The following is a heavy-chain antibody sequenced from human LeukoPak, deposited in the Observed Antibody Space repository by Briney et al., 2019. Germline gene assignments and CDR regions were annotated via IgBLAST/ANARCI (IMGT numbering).Heavy chain of an antibody. CDR3: ARGAGGNYYDSSGYLYAFDL. CDR1: GYTFTSYG. D-gene: IGHD3-22*01. Sequence: GASVKVSCKASGYTFTSYGISWVRQAPGQGLEWMGWISAYNGNTNYAQKLQGRVTMTTDTSTSTAYMELRSLRSDDTAVYYCARGAGGNYYDSSGYLYAFDLWGQGPMHRVSS. V-gene: IGHV1-18*01. CDR2: ISAYNGNT. J-gene: IGHJ3*01.